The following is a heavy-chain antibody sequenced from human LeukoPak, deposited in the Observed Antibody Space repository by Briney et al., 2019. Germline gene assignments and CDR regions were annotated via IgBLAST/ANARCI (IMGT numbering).Heavy chain of an antibody. CDR2: MNPNSGNT. CDR3: ARGNHHYGSGSSFFDY. Sequence: ASVKVSCKASGYTFTSYDINWVRQATGQGLEWMEWMNPNSGNTGYAQKFQDRVTMTRNTSISTAYMELSSLRSEDTAVYYCARGNHHYGSGSSFFDYWGQGTLVTVSS. V-gene: IGHV1-8*01. J-gene: IGHJ4*02. D-gene: IGHD3-10*01. CDR1: GYTFTSYD.